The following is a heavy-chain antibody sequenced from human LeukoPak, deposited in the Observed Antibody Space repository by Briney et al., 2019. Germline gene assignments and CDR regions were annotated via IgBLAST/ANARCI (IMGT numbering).Heavy chain of an antibody. Sequence: PSETLSLTCTVSGGSISSSSYYWGWIRQPPGKGLEWIGSIYYSGSTYYNPSLKSRVTISVDTSKNQFSLKLSSVTAADTAVYYCARTLQDYYDNSGSPGWGQGTLVTVSS. CDR2: IYYSGST. J-gene: IGHJ4*02. CDR1: GGSISSSSYY. CDR3: ARTLQDYYDNSGSPG. D-gene: IGHD3-22*01. V-gene: IGHV4-39*01.